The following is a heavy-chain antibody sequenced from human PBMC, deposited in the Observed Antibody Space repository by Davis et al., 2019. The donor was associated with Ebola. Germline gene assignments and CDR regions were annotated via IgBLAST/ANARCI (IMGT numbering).Heavy chain of an antibody. CDR3: ASLRTMIPTPPNWFDP. Sequence: AASVKVSCKASGYTFTSYGISWVRQAPGQGLEWMGWISAYNGNTNYAQKLQGRVTMTTDTSTSTAYMELSSLRSEDTAVYYCASLRTMIPTPPNWFDPWGQGTLVTVSS. CDR2: ISAYNGNT. D-gene: IGHD3-22*01. V-gene: IGHV1-18*01. J-gene: IGHJ5*02. CDR1: GYTFTSYG.